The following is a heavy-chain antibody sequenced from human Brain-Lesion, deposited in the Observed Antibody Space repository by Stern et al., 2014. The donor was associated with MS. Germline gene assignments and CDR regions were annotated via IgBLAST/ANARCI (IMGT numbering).Heavy chain of an antibody. CDR3: TKDSGYFSGLFDS. CDR2: INWNSGCL. D-gene: IGHD3-22*01. CDR1: GFTFDDFA. Sequence: EVQLVESGGGLVQPGRSLRLSCAASGFTFDDFAMHWVRQAPGKGLEGVSGINWNSGCLAYADSVKGRFSISRDSAKNSLFLQINSLRPEDSALYYCTKDSGYFSGLFDSWGQGTLVTVSS. J-gene: IGHJ4*02. V-gene: IGHV3-9*01.